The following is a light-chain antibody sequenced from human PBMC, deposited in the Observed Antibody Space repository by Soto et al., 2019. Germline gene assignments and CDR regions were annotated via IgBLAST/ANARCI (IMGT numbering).Light chain of an antibody. CDR3: QQYGSSPLT. CDR1: QSVSRSY. V-gene: IGKV3-20*01. J-gene: IGKJ4*01. CDR2: GAS. Sequence: EIVLTQSPGTLSLSPGERATLSCRASQSVSRSYLAWYQQKPGQAPRLLIYGASSRATGTPDRFSGSGSGTDFTLTITRLEPEDFAVYYCQQYGSSPLTFGGGTKVDI.